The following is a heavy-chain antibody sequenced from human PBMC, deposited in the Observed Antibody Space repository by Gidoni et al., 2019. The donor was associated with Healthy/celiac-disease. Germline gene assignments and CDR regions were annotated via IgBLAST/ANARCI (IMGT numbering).Heavy chain of an antibody. V-gene: IGHV4-4*07. CDR3: ARGLVAAGNFDY. D-gene: IGHD2-15*01. CDR2: IYTSGST. CDR1: GGSISSYY. Sequence: QVQLQESGPALVKPSATLSLTCPVSGGSISSYYWSWIRQPAGKGLEWIGRIYTSGSTNYNPSLKSRVTMSVDTSKNQFSLKLSSVTAADTAVYYCARGLVAAGNFDYWGQGTLVTVSS. J-gene: IGHJ4*02.